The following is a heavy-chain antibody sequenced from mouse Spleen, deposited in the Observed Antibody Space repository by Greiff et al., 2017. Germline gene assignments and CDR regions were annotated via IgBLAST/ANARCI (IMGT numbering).Heavy chain of an antibody. CDR3: ARNDVGFSWFAY. Sequence: QVQLQQSGPGLVQPSQSLSITCTVSGFSLTSYGVHWVRQSPGKGLEWLGVIWSGGSTDYNAAFISRLSISKDNSKSQVFFKMNSLQADDTAIYYCARNDVGFSWFAYWGQGTLVTVSA. J-gene: IGHJ3*01. CDR2: IWSGGST. D-gene: IGHD2-3*01. CDR1: GFSLTSYG. V-gene: IGHV2-2*01.